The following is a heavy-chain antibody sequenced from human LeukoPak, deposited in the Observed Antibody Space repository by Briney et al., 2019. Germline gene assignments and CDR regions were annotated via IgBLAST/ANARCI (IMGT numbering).Heavy chain of an antibody. J-gene: IGHJ6*03. CDR3: ARSQGALSPVNYYYYYMDV. V-gene: IGHV4-61*02. CDR1: GGSISSGSYY. CDR2: IYTSGST. D-gene: IGHD3-22*01. Sequence: PSETLSLTCTVSGGSISSGSYYWSWIRQPAGKGLEWIGRIYTSGSTNYNPSLKSRVTISVDTSKNQFSLRLSSVTAADTAVYYCARSQGALSPVNYYYYYMDVWGKGTTVTVSS.